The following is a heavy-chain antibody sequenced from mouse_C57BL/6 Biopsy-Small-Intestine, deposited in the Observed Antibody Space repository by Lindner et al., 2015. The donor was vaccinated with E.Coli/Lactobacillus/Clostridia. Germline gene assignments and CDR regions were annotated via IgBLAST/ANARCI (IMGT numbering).Heavy chain of an antibody. Sequence: VQLQESGAELMKPGASVKLSCKATGYTFTAYWIEWIEQRPGHGLEWIGEILPGSGSTNFNEKFKGKATFTADTSSSTAYMQLSSLTSEDPAVYFCARGWFPYYFDYWGQGTTLTVSS. V-gene: IGHV1-9*01. CDR1: GYTFTAYW. D-gene: IGHD2-3*01. CDR2: ILPGSGST. J-gene: IGHJ2*01. CDR3: ARGWFPYYFDY.